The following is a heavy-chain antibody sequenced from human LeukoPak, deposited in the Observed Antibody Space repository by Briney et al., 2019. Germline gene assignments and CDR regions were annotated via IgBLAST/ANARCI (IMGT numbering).Heavy chain of an antibody. D-gene: IGHD6-6*01. CDR2: ISGNGRST. Sequence: GGSLRLSCSASGFTFSNYAMHWVRQAPGKGLEYVSGISGNGRSTYYAESVKGRFTISRDNSKNTLYLQMNGLRDEDTAVFYCTKDLSIAALWFDPWGQGTLVTVSS. CDR3: TKDLSIAALWFDP. CDR1: GFTFSNYA. V-gene: IGHV3-64*04. J-gene: IGHJ5*02.